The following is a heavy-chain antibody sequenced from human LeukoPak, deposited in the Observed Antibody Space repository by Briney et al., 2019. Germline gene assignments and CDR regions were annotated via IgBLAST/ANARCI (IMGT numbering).Heavy chain of an antibody. Sequence: SQTLSLTCVISGDSVSSNSAAGSWIRQSPSRGLEWLGRTYYRSKWSNDYAVSVKSRITINPDTSKNQFSLQLNSVTPEDTAVYYCAGGIAAAGLPNWGQGTLVTVSS. CDR2: TYYRSKWSN. V-gene: IGHV6-1*01. J-gene: IGHJ4*02. D-gene: IGHD6-13*01. CDR3: AGGIAAAGLPN. CDR1: GDSVSSNSAA.